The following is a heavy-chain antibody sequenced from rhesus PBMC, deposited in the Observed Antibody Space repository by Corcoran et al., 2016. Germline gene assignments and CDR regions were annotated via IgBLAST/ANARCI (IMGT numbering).Heavy chain of an antibody. J-gene: IGHJ4*01. CDR1: GGSLSSPP. Sequence: QLQLQESVPGLVKSSETLSLTCAVSGGSLSSPPWLWSVSPPGKGLEWIGRIFGGSETTDYNPSLKSRVTFSTDTSKNQFSLKLSSVTAADTAVYYCARGCAGSGCPLVSIDYWGQGVLVTVSS. V-gene: IGHV4-173*01. CDR2: IFGGSETT. D-gene: IGHD2-21*01. CDR3: ARGCAGSGCPLVSIDY.